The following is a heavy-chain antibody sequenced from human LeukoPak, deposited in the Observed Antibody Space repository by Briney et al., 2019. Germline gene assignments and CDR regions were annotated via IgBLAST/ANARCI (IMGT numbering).Heavy chain of an antibody. CDR3: AREEGIAAAGALEY. CDR2: IYYSGST. J-gene: IGHJ4*02. CDR1: GGSISSGSYY. D-gene: IGHD6-13*01. Sequence: SQTLSLTCTVSGGSISSGSYYWSWIRQPPGKGLEWIGYIYYSGSTNYNPSLKSRVTISVDTSKNQFSLKLSSVTAADTAVYYCAREEGIAAAGALEYWGQGILVTVSS. V-gene: IGHV4-61*01.